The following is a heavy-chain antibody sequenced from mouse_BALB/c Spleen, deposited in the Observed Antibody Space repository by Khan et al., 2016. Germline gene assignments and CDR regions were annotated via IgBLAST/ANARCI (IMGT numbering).Heavy chain of an antibody. CDR1: GFSLTSYG. J-gene: IGHJ2*01. D-gene: IGHD1-1*01. V-gene: IGHV2-2*02. CDR2: IWSGGST. Sequence: QVQLQQSGPGLVQPSQSLSITCTVSGFSLTSYGVHWVRQSPGKGLEWLGVIWSGGSTDYNAAFISRLSISKDNSKSKVFFKMNSLQANDTAIYYCARNPYGSTYFDYWGQGTTLTVSS. CDR3: ARNPYGSTYFDY.